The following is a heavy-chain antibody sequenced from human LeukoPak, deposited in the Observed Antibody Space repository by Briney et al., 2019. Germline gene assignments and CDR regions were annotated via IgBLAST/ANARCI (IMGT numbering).Heavy chain of an antibody. CDR2: INPNSGGT. V-gene: IGHV1-2*02. CDR1: GYTFTSYY. CDR3: ARDMGIAAAGKAQYYYYYYMDV. D-gene: IGHD6-13*01. J-gene: IGHJ6*03. Sequence: ASVKVSCKASGYTFTSYYIHWVRQAPGQGLEWMGWINPNSGGTNYAQKFQGRVTMTRDTSISTAYMELSRLRSDDTAVYYCARDMGIAAAGKAQYYYYYYMDVWGKGTTVTVSS.